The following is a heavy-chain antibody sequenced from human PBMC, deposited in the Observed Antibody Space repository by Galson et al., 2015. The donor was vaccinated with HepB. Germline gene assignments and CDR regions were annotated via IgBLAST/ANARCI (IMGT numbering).Heavy chain of an antibody. CDR3: AKDLQENRWGIVPLGGQDAFDI. D-gene: IGHD1-26*01. Sequence: SLRLSCAAPGFTFSSYAMSWVRQAPGKGLEWVSAISGSGGSTYYADSVKGRFTISRDNSKNTLYLQMNSLRAEDTAVYYCAKDLQENRWGIVPLGGQDAFDIWGQGTMVTVSS. CDR1: GFTFSSYA. CDR2: ISGSGGST. V-gene: IGHV3-23*01. J-gene: IGHJ3*02.